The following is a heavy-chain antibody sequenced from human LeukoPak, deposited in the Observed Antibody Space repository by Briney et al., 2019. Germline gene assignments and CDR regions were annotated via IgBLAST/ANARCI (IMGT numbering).Heavy chain of an antibody. D-gene: IGHD6-13*01. V-gene: IGHV3-7*01. CDR2: IKQDGSEK. Sequence: GGSLRLSCAASGFTLSNHWMTWVRQAPGKGLECVAIIKQDGSEKYYVDSVKGRFTISRDNAKNSLYLQMNSLRAEDTAVYYCARGLGGQQGYWGQGTLVTVSS. CDR3: ARGLGGQQGY. CDR1: GFTLSNHW. J-gene: IGHJ4*02.